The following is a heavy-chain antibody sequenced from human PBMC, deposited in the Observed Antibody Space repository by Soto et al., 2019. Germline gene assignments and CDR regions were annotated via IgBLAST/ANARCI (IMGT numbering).Heavy chain of an antibody. CDR2: IYPGDSDT. D-gene: IGHD5-18*01. J-gene: IGHJ6*02. V-gene: IGHV5-51*01. CDR3: ARQHSYGYYYYYGMDV. CDR1: GYSFTSYW. Sequence: PGESLKISCQGSGYSFTSYWIGWVRQMPGKGLEWMGIIYPGDSDTRYSPSFQGQVTISADKSISTAYLQWSSLKASDTAMYYCARQHSYGYYYYYGMDVWGQGTTVTVSS.